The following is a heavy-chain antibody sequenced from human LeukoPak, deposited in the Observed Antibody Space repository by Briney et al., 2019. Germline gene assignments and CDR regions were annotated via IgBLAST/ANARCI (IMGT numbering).Heavy chain of an antibody. V-gene: IGHV4-38-2*02. J-gene: IGHJ4*02. CDR2: IHHSGTT. CDR1: GGSISSYY. D-gene: IGHD3-10*01. CDR3: ARDSYGSGSYNY. Sequence: SETLSLTCTVSGGSISSYYWSWIRQPPGKGLEWVGSIHHSGTTCYNPSLKSRVTISLATSKNQFSLKLSSVTAADTAVYYCARDSYGSGSYNYWGQGTLVTVSS.